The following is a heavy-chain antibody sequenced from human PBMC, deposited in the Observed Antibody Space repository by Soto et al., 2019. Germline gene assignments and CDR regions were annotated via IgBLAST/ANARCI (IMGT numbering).Heavy chain of an antibody. V-gene: IGHV4-34*01. Sequence: SETLSLTCAVYGGSFSGYYWSWIRQPPGKGLEWIGEINHSGSTNYNPSLKSRVTISVXXXXXXFXLXLSXXTAAETAVYYCARDVEMDTIAYRGQRTLVTVSS. CDR2: INHSGST. J-gene: IGHJ4*02. CDR3: ARDVEMDTIAY. D-gene: IGHD5-18*01. CDR1: GGSFSGYY.